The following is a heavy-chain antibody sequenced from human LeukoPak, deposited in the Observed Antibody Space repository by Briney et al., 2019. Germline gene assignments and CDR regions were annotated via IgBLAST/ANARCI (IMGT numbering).Heavy chain of an antibody. CDR2: ISDSGSTI. CDR3: ARDVVGATTADY. V-gene: IGHV3-11*01. Sequence: GGSLRLSCAASGFTFSDYYMSWIRQAPGKGLEWVSCISDSGSTIYYADSVKGRFTISRGNAKNSLFLQMNSLRAEDTAVYYCARDVVGATTADYWGQGTLVTVSS. D-gene: IGHD1-26*01. CDR1: GFTFSDYY. J-gene: IGHJ4*02.